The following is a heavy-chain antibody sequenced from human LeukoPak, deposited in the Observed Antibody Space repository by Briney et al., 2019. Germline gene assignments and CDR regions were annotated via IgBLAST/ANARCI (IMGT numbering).Heavy chain of an antibody. J-gene: IGHJ5*02. V-gene: IGHV3-21*01. D-gene: IGHD7-27*01. CDR2: ISSSSSNI. CDR3: AKLGVRDAFDP. Sequence: GGSLRLSCAASGFTFSSYSMNWVRQAPGKGLEWVSSISSSSSNIYYADSVKGRFTISRDNSKNTLYLQMNNLRAEDTAVYYCAKLGVRDAFDPWGQGTLVTVSS. CDR1: GFTFSSYS.